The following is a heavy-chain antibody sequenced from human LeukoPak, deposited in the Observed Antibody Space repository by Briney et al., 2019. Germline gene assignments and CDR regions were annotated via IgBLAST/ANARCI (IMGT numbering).Heavy chain of an antibody. Sequence: GGSLRPSCVCSGFTFRSHAMSWVRQAPEKGLEFVSGIYENGGTTYYADSVKGRFSISRDNSKNTLYLQMDSLRGEDTAVYYCAKDFRIGYSAHFDYWGQGALVTVSS. D-gene: IGHD2-21*01. CDR2: IYENGGTT. CDR3: AKDFRIGYSAHFDY. J-gene: IGHJ4*02. V-gene: IGHV3-23*01. CDR1: GFTFRSHA.